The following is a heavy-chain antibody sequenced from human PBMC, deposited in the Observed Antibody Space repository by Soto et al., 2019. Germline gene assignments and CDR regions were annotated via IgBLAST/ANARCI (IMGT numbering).Heavy chain of an antibody. CDR1: GGTFSSYA. J-gene: IGHJ4*02. CDR3: ARNLVEMATIWGFDY. Sequence: SVKVSCKASGGTFSSYAISWVRQAPGQGLEWMGGIIPIFGTANYAQKFQGRVTITADESTSTAYMELSSLRSEDTAVYYCARNLVEMATIWGFDYRGQRTPVTVSS. V-gene: IGHV1-69*13. D-gene: IGHD5-12*01. CDR2: IIPIFGTA.